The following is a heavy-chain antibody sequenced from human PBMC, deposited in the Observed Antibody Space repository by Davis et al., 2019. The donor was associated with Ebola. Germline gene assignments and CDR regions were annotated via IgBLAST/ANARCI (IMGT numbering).Heavy chain of an antibody. CDR2: INPSGGST. D-gene: IGHD3-9*01. CDR1: GYTFTSYY. J-gene: IGHJ4*02. CDR3: ARDGYYDILTGYPFDY. V-gene: IGHV1-46*01. Sequence: AASVKVSCKASGYTFTSYYMHWVRQAPGQGLEWMGIINPSGGSTSYAQKFQGRATMTRDTSTSTVYMELSSLRSEDTAVYYCARDGYYDILTGYPFDYWGQGTLVTVSS.